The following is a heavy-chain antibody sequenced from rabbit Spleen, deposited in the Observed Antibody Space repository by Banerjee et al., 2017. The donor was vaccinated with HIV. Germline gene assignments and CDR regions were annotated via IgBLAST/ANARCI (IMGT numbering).Heavy chain of an antibody. Sequence: QEHLVESGGGLVQPGGSLKLSCKASGFDFSNYGVTWVRQAPGKGLEWIGYIEPIFGNTYYANWVNGRFTISSHNAQNTLYLQLSSLTAADTATYFCVRDQAGDADYGTYYLNLWGPGTLVTVS. D-gene: IGHD2-1*01. J-gene: IGHJ4*01. V-gene: IGHV1S47*01. CDR3: VRDQAGDADYGTYYLNL. CDR1: GFDFSNYG. CDR2: IEPIFGNT.